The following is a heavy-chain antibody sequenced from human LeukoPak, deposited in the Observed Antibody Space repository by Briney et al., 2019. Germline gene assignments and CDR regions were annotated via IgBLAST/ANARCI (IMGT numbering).Heavy chain of an antibody. Sequence: SETLSLTCTVSGGSISSGSYYWSWIRQPAGKGLEWIGRIYTSGSTNYNPSLKSRVTISVDTSKNQFSLKLSSVTAADTAVYYCARCELSGSSSFVQGAFDIWGQGTMVTVS. J-gene: IGHJ3*02. CDR2: IYTSGST. D-gene: IGHD6-6*01. CDR1: GGSISSGSYY. CDR3: ARCELSGSSSFVQGAFDI. V-gene: IGHV4-61*02.